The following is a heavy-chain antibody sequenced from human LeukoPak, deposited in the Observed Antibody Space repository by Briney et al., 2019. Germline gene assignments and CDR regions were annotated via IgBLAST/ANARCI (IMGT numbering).Heavy chain of an antibody. J-gene: IGHJ3*02. CDR3: ARRSAAKDAFDI. Sequence: GGSLRLSCAASGFTFSNYAMNWVRQAPGKGLEWVSAISGSGASTYYADSVKGRFTISRDNSKNTLYLQMNSLRAEDTAVYYCARRSAAKDAFDIWGQGTKVTVSS. CDR1: GFTFSNYA. V-gene: IGHV3-23*01. D-gene: IGHD6-25*01. CDR2: ISGSGAST.